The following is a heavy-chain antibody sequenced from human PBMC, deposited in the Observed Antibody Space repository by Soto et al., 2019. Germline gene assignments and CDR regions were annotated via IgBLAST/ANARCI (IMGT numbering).Heavy chain of an antibody. CDR3: ERDLELRNLAPQLEDV. J-gene: IGHJ6*02. CDR2: ISAYNGNT. CDR1: VCSLPSYG. V-gene: IGHV1-18*04. Sequence: ASVKVPYQDSVCSLPSYGSSLLRQAPAAGLEWMGWISAYNGNTNNAQKPQGRGSMTTDASTTKAYIELRRMRADDAAVYVCERDLELRNLAPQLEDVWGQGTTVTVSS. D-gene: IGHD6-13*01.